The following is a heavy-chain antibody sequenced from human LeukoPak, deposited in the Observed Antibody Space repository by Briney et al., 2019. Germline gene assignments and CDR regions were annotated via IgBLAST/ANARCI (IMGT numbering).Heavy chain of an antibody. D-gene: IGHD4-17*01. CDR3: ARGPLWWDYGDLRPGDFDY. CDR2: MNPNSGNT. CDR1: GYTFTSYD. Sequence: GASVKVSCKASGYTFTSYDINWVRQATGQGLEWMGWMNPNSGNTGYAQKFQGRVTMTRNTSISTAYMELSSLRSEDTAVYYCARGPLWWDYGDLRPGDFDYWGQGTLVTVSS. J-gene: IGHJ4*02. V-gene: IGHV1-8*01.